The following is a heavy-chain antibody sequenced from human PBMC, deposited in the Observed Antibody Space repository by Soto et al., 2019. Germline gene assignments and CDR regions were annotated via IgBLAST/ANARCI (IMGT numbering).Heavy chain of an antibody. Sequence: QVQLVESGGGVVQPGRSLRLSCAASGFTFSSYGMHWVRQAPGKGLEWVAVIWYDGSNKYYADSVKGRFTISRDNSKNTLYMQMNSRRAEDTAVYYCAREEIGAYSSSSYYYYYYMDVWGKGTTVTVSS. CDR1: GFTFSSYG. J-gene: IGHJ6*03. CDR2: IWYDGSNK. D-gene: IGHD6-6*01. V-gene: IGHV3-33*01. CDR3: AREEIGAYSSSSYYYYYYMDV.